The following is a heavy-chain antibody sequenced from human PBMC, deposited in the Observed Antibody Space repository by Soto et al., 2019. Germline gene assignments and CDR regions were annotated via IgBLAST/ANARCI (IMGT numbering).Heavy chain of an antibody. J-gene: IGHJ4*02. CDR2: IYYSGST. Sequence: PSETLSLTCTVSGGSISSGDYYWSWIRQPPGKGLEWIGYIYYSGSTYYNPSLKSRVTISVDTSKNQFSLKLSSVTAADTAVYYCARDRALLWFGEARGQDWCQGTLVTVSS. V-gene: IGHV4-30-4*01. CDR3: ARDRALLWFGEARGQD. CDR1: GGSISSGDYY. D-gene: IGHD3-10*01.